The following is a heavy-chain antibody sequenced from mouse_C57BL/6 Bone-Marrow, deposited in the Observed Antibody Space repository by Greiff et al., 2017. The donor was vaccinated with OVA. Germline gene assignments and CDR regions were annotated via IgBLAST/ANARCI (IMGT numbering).Heavy chain of an antibody. Sequence: QVQLKESGAELVRPGTSVKMSCKASGYTFTNYWIGWAKQRPGHGLEWIGDIYPGGGYTNYNEKFKGKATLTADKSSSTAYMQFSRLTSEDSAIYYCARENWDYAMDYWGQGTSVTVSS. D-gene: IGHD4-1*01. J-gene: IGHJ4*01. CDR2: IYPGGGYT. CDR1: GYTFTNYW. CDR3: ARENWDYAMDY. V-gene: IGHV1-63*01.